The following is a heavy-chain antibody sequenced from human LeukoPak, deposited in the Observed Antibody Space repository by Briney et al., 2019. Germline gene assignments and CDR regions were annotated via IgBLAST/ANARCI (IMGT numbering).Heavy chain of an antibody. CDR2: ISSGSSYI. CDR1: GFTFSSYS. V-gene: IGHV3-21*01. Sequence: TGGSLRLSCAASGFTFSSYSMNWVRHAPGKGLEWVSSISSGSSYIYYADSVKGRFTISRDNAKNSLYMQMNRLRAEDRAVYYGARYRGCLARDAFDIWGQGRMVTVSS. D-gene: IGHD1-26*01. CDR3: ARYRGCLARDAFDI. J-gene: IGHJ3*02.